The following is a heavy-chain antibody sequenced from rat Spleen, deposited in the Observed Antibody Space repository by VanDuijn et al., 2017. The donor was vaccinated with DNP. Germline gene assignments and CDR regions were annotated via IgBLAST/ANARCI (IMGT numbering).Heavy chain of an antibody. J-gene: IGHJ3*01. CDR3: TRPGIAGFKGWFPY. CDR1: GFPLTGYS. V-gene: IGHV2-1*01. CDR2: IASGGTT. Sequence: QVQLKESGPVMVQPSQTLSLPCTVSGFPLTGYSVHWVRQTPGKVLEWIAAIASGGTTYYNSTLNSRLSISRDTSKSQVFLKMNSLQSEDTAIYYCTRPGIAGFKGWFPYWGQGTLVTVSS. D-gene: IGHD1-4*01.